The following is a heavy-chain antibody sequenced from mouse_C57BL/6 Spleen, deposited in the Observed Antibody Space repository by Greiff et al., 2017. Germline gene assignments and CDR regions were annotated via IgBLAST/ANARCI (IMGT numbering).Heavy chain of an antibody. J-gene: IGHJ4*01. CDR3: AREGDYDSYYYAMDY. D-gene: IGHD2-4*01. V-gene: IGHV3-6*01. CDR1: GYSITSGYY. Sequence: VQLKESGPGLVKPSQSLSLTCSVTGYSITSGYYWNWIRQFPGNKLEWMGYISYDGSNNYNPSLKNRISITRDTSKNQFFLKLNSVTTEDTATYYCAREGDYDSYYYAMDYWGQGTSVTVSS. CDR2: ISYDGSN.